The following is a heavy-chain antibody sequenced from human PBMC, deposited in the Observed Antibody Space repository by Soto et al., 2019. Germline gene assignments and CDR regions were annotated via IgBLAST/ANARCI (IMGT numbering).Heavy chain of an antibody. CDR3: ATQVRGEWLLYNY. J-gene: IGHJ4*02. CDR2: ISSSGSTI. Sequence: GGSLRLSCAASGFTFSDYYMSWIRQAPGKGLEWVSYISSSGSTIYYADSVKGRFTISRDNAKNSLYLQMNSLRAEDTAVYYCATQVRGEWLLYNYWGQGTLVTVSS. CDR1: GFTFSDYY. D-gene: IGHD3-3*01. V-gene: IGHV3-11*01.